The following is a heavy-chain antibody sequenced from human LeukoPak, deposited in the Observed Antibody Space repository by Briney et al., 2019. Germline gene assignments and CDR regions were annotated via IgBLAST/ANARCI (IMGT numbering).Heavy chain of an antibody. V-gene: IGHV3-33*01. CDR2: IWYDGSNQ. CDR1: GFSFSSYG. Sequence: GGSLRRYCAASGFSFSSYGMHWVRQAPVKGLEWVAVIWYDGSNQYYADSVKGRFTISRDNSKNTLSLQMNSLRAEDTAVYYCARGGSSWLTDNWFDPWGQGTLVTVSS. J-gene: IGHJ5*02. CDR3: ARGGSSWLTDNWFDP. D-gene: IGHD6-13*01.